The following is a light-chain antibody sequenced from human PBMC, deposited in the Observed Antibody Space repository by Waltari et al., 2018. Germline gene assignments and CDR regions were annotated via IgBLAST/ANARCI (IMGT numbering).Light chain of an antibody. V-gene: IGLV3-21*02. Sequence: SYVLTQPPSVSVAPGQQDTTPCAQHNIVTKTVHSYQPKPGQAPVLVVFDNSDRHSGIPARFSGSNSGSTATLTISRVEAGDEADYYCLVWDFSGAHLIVLFGGGTKVTVL. CDR3: LVWDFSGAHLIVL. CDR1: NIVTKT. CDR2: DNS. J-gene: IGLJ2*01.